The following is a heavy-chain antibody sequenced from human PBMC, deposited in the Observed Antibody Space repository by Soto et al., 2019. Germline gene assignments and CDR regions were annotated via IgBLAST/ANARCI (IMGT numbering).Heavy chain of an antibody. CDR2: IHHSGST. Sequence: QVQLQESGPGLVRPSETLSLTCTVSGASIRSYYWSWIRQPPGKGLEWIGFIHHSGSTNYNPSLKSRLTMSVDTSKNQFSLKLSSVTAADMAVYYCTRGDSSSWRPHFDYWGQGTLVTVSS. CDR1: GASIRSYY. CDR3: TRGDSSSWRPHFDY. D-gene: IGHD6-13*01. J-gene: IGHJ4*02. V-gene: IGHV4-59*01.